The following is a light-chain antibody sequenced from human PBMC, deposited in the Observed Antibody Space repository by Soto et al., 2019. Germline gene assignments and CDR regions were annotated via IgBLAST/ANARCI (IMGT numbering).Light chain of an antibody. CDR2: DVS. CDR1: SSDVGGYNY. CDR3: SSYTSSSTLYV. J-gene: IGLJ1*01. V-gene: IGLV2-14*01. Sequence: QSALTQPASVSGSPGQSITISCTGTSSDVGGYNYVSWYQQHPGKAPKLMIYDVSNRPSGVSNRFSGSKSGNTASLTISELQAEDEADCYCSSYTSSSTLYVFGTGTKVTVL.